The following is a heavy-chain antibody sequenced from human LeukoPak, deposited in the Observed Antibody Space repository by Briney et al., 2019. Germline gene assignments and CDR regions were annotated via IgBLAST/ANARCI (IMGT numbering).Heavy chain of an antibody. CDR1: GFTFSSYW. Sequence: GGSLRLSCAASGFTFSSYWMYWVRQAPGKGLEWVAMIKQDGSETYYVDSVKGRFTISRDNAKNTLYLQMNTLRVEDTAVYYCTRDLMDYDVSTGLHHYYMDVWGQGTTVTVSS. V-gene: IGHV3-7*01. CDR3: TRDLMDYDVSTGLHHYYMDV. J-gene: IGHJ6*02. D-gene: IGHD3-9*01. CDR2: IKQDGSET.